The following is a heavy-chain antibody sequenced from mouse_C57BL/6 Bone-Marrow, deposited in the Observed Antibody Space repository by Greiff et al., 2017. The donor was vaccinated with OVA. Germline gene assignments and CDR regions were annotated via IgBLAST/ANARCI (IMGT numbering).Heavy chain of an antibody. CDR1: GYTFTSYW. J-gene: IGHJ3*01. D-gene: IGHD3-2*02. V-gene: IGHV1-52*01. CDR3: ARRDSSGPFAY. Sequence: VKLQQPGAELVRPGSSVKLSCQASGYTFTSYWMHWVKQRPIQGLEWIGNIDPSDSDTHYNQKFKDKATLTVDKSSSTAYMQLSSLTSEDSAVYYCARRDSSGPFAYWGQGTLVTVSA. CDR2: IDPSDSDT.